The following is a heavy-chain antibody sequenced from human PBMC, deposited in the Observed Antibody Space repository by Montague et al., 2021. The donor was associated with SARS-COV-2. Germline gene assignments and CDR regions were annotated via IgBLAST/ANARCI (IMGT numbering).Heavy chain of an antibody. CDR1: GFSLSTSGMC. D-gene: IGHD4-23*01. Sequence: PALVTPTQTLTPTCTFSGFSLSTSGMCVSWIRQPPGKALEWLTLIDWDDDKYYSTSLKTRLTISKDTSKNQVVLTMTNMDPVDTATYYCARSYGTTVVTRAFDYWGQGTLVTVSS. CDR2: IDWDDDK. J-gene: IGHJ4*02. V-gene: IGHV2-70*01. CDR3: ARSYGTTVVTRAFDY.